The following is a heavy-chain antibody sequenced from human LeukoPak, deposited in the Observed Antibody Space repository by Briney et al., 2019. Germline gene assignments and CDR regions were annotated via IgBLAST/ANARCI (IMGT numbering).Heavy chain of an antibody. Sequence: PGGSLRLSCAASGFTFSSYAMSWVRQAPGKGLEWVSAISGSGVTTYYADSVKGRFTISRDNAKNSLYLQMNSLRAEDTAVYYCVRGVSISSSWYNDIWGQGTMVTVSS. CDR1: GFTFSSYA. J-gene: IGHJ3*02. V-gene: IGHV3-23*01. CDR3: VRGVSISSSWYNDI. CDR2: ISGSGVTT. D-gene: IGHD6-13*01.